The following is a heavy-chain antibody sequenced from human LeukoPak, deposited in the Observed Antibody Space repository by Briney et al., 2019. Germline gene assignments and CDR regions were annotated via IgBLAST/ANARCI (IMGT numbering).Heavy chain of an antibody. CDR1: GFSFSCYA. J-gene: IGHJ4*02. Sequence: GGSLRLSCAASGFSFSCYAMSWVRQAPGKGLEWVSVISGSGGSAYYADSVRGRFTISRDNSKNTLYLQMNSLRAEDTAVYYCAKREYDYVWGSYRAWGQGTLVTVSS. V-gene: IGHV3-23*01. D-gene: IGHD3-16*02. CDR2: ISGSGGSA. CDR3: AKREYDYVWGSYRA.